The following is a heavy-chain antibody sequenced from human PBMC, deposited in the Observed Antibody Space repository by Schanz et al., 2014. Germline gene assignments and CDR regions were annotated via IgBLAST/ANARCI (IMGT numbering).Heavy chain of an antibody. CDR3: AKGRFGELSAFDI. V-gene: IGHV3-23*01. Sequence: VQLLESGGGVVQPGGSLRLSCAASGFTFSSYAMSWVRQAPGKGLEWVSAISGSGGSTYYADSVKGRFTISRDNSKNTLYLQMNSLRAEDTAVYYCAKGRFGELSAFDIWGQGTMVTVAS. J-gene: IGHJ3*02. D-gene: IGHD3-10*01. CDR2: ISGSGGST. CDR1: GFTFSSYA.